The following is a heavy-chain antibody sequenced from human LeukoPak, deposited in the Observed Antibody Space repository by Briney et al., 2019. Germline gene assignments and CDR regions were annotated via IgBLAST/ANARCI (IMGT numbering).Heavy chain of an antibody. CDR2: IKGDESEK. D-gene: IGHD3-9*01. V-gene: IGHV3-7*01. J-gene: IGHJ4*02. Sequence: GGSLRLSCAASGFTFSTYWMSWVRQAPGKGLEWVANIKGDESEKYYLDSVKGRFTISRDNANNSLYLQLNSLRAEDTAVYYCARGRHYDILTGHDYYFDYWGQGTLVTVSS. CDR3: ARGRHYDILTGHDYYFDY. CDR1: GFTFSTYW.